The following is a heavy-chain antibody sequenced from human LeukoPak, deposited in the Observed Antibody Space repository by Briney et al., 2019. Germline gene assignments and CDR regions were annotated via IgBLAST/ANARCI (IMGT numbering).Heavy chain of an antibody. CDR3: AGGYCSGGSCHNFGY. V-gene: IGHV3-48*01. CDR1: GFTFSSYS. D-gene: IGHD2-15*01. J-gene: IGHJ4*02. CDR2: ISSSSSTI. Sequence: PGGSLRLSCAASGFTFSSYSMNWVRQAPGKGLEWVSYISSSSSTIYYADSVKGRFTISRDNAKNSLYLQMNSLRAEDTAVYYCAGGYCSGGSCHNFGYWGQGTLVTVSS.